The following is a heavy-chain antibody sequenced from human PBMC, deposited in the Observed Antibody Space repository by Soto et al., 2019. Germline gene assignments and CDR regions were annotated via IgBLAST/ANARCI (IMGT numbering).Heavy chain of an antibody. CDR2: IIPIFGTA. J-gene: IGHJ6*02. CDR3: ARDRGGNSGSYPYYYGMDV. Sequence: GASVKVSCKASGGTFSSYAISWVRQAPGQGLEWMGGIIPIFGTANYAQKFQGRVTITADESTSTAYMELSSLRSEDTAVYYCARDRGGNSGSYPYYYGMDVWGQGTTVTVS. V-gene: IGHV1-69*13. D-gene: IGHD1-26*01. CDR1: GGTFSSYA.